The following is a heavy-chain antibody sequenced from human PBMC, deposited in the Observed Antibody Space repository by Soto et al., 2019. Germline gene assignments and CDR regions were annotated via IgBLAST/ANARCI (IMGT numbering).Heavy chain of an antibody. D-gene: IGHD1-20*01. J-gene: IGHJ4*02. Sequence: QVQLVQSGPELKKPGASVRVSCKASGYTFTSYGITWVRQAPGQGLEWMGWISAHNGNMNYAQKFQGSFTMTTDTSTSTAYMELRSLGFDDPAVYFCARGWYNTGRHMNEFWGQGTLVSVSS. CDR3: ARGWYNTGRHMNEF. V-gene: IGHV1-18*01. CDR1: GYTFTSYG. CDR2: ISAHNGNM.